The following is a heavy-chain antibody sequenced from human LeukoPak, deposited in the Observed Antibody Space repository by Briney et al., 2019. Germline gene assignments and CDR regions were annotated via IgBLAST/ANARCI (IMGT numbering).Heavy chain of an antibody. CDR3: AKDPLSYYDSSGFRYFDY. J-gene: IGHJ4*02. CDR1: GFTLNIYA. D-gene: IGHD3-22*01. Sequence: GGSLRLSCAASGFTLNIYAMNWVRQAPGKGLEWVSGISGSGGSTYYADSVKGRFTISRDNSKNTLYLQMNRLRAEDTAVYFCAKDPLSYYDSSGFRYFDYWGQGTLVTVSS. V-gene: IGHV3-23*01. CDR2: ISGSGGST.